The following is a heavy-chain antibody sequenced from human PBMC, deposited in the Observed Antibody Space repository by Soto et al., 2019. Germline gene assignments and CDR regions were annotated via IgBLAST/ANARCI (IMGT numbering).Heavy chain of an antibody. J-gene: IGHJ4*02. CDR1: GFTFSDYY. CDR2: ISSSSSYT. Sequence: PGGSLRLSCAASGFTFSDYYMSWIRQAPGKGLEWVSYISSSSSYTNYADSVKGRFTISRDNAKNSLYLQMNSLRAEDTAVYYCARGRRYSSSWYFDYWGQGTLVTVSS. V-gene: IGHV3-11*06. CDR3: ARGRRYSSSWYFDY. D-gene: IGHD6-13*01.